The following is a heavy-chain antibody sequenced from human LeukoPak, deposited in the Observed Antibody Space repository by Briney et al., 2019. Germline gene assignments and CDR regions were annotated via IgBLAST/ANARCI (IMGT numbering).Heavy chain of an antibody. V-gene: IGHV4-4*02. D-gene: IGHD3-3*01. CDR2: VHLDGRT. J-gene: IGHJ4*02. CDR1: GGSVTSTNW. CDR3: AREGGFFRPLDY. Sequence: PSGTLSLICGVSGGSVTSTNWWTWVRQPPGKGLEWIGEVHLDGRTNYNPSLKSRLTISVDLSENHISLKLTSVTAADTAVYYCAREGGFFRPLDYSGQGTLVTVSS.